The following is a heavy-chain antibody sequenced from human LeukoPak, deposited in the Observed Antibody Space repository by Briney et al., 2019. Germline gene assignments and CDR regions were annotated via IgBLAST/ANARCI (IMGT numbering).Heavy chain of an antibody. J-gene: IGHJ4*02. CDR1: GGSFSGYY. V-gene: IGHV4-34*01. CDR2: INHSGST. Sequence: SETLSLTCAVYGGSFSGYYWSWIRQPPGKGLEWIGEINHSGSTNYNPSLKSRVTISVDTSKNQFSLKLSSVTAADTAVYYCARGIAAAGTLFWGQGTLVTVSS. CDR3: ARGIAAAGTLF. D-gene: IGHD6-13*01.